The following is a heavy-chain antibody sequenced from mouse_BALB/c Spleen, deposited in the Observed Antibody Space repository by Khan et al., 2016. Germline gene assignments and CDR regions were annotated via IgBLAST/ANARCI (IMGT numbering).Heavy chain of an antibody. CDR3: AIGGDYGGFAS. CDR2: INTYTGES. D-gene: IGHD2-13*01. J-gene: IGHJ3*01. CDR1: GYTFTNYG. V-gene: IGHV9-3-1*01. Sequence: QIQLVQSGPELKKPGETVTISCKASGYTFTNYGMNWVKQAPGKGLKWMGWINTYTGESTYADDFKGRFAISLQTSASTAYLQINNLKNEDTAAYFCAIGGDYGGFASWGQGTLVTVSA.